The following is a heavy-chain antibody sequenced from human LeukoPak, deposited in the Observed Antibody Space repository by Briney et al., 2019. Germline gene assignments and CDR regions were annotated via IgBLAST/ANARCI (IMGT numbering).Heavy chain of an antibody. Sequence: GESLKISCKGSGYNFTNYWIGWVRQMPGKGLEWMGIIYPGDSDTTYSPSFQGQVTISVDKSISTAYLQWSSLKASDTAMYYCARRRDGYNYVGTDYWGQGTLVTVSS. CDR3: ARRRDGYNYVGTDY. CDR2: IYPGDSDT. V-gene: IGHV5-51*01. J-gene: IGHJ4*02. D-gene: IGHD5-24*01. CDR1: GYNFTNYW.